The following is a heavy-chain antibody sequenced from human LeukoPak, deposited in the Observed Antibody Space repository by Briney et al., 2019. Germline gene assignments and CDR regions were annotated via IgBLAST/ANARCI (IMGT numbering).Heavy chain of an antibody. D-gene: IGHD2-2*01. CDR1: GFTFSTYS. CDR2: IRSDSGTI. V-gene: IGHV3-48*02. J-gene: IGHJ4*02. CDR3: AKDPYGTRYFDY. Sequence: GGSLRLSCTASGFTFSTYSMNWVRQAPGKGLEWVSYIRSDSGTIYYADSVKGRFTISRENAKNSLYLQMNSLRDDDTAVYYCAKDPYGTRYFDYWGQGTLVTVSS.